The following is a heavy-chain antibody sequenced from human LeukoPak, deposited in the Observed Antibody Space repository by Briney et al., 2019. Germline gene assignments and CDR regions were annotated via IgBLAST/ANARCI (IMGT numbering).Heavy chain of an antibody. CDR3: ARADDYGDYYFDY. Sequence: SETLSLTCTVSGGSVSNGNYYWSWLRQPPGKALEWIGYIYYSGSTNYNPSLEGRVTISVDTSKNQFSVKLSSVTAADTAVYYCARADDYGDYYFDYWGQGTLVTVSS. CDR1: GGSVSNGNYY. CDR2: IYYSGST. J-gene: IGHJ4*02. V-gene: IGHV4-61*01. D-gene: IGHD4-17*01.